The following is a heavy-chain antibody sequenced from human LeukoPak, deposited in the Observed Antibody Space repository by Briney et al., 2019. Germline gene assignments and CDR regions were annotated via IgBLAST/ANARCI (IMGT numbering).Heavy chain of an antibody. J-gene: IGHJ4*01. Sequence: LVKVSCKASGGTFSSYAISWVRQAPGQGLEWMGRIIPILGIANYAQKFQGRVTITADKSTSTAYMELSSLRSEDTAVYYCARVEGCSSTSCYSDYWGQGTLVTVSS. D-gene: IGHD2-2*01. V-gene: IGHV1-69*04. CDR2: IIPILGIA. CDR1: GGTFSSYA. CDR3: ARVEGCSSTSCYSDY.